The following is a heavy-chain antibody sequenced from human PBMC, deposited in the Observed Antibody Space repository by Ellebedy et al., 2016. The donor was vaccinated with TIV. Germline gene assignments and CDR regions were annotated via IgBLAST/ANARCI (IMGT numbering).Heavy chain of an antibody. CDR1: GFTFSSYA. CDR2: INGNGVST. V-gene: IGHV3-23*01. CDR3: AKDQVAGDGRWVFDS. J-gene: IGHJ3*01. Sequence: PGGSLRLSCAASGFTFSSYAMSWVRQAPGQGLEWVSGINGNGVSTAYADSVEGRFTISRDNSNDTLFLQMNSLRAEDTAIYYCAKDQVAGDGRWVFDSWGQGTVVTVSS. D-gene: IGHD3-16*01.